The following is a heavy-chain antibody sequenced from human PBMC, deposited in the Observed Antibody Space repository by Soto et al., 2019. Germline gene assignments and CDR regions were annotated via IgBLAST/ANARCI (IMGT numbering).Heavy chain of an antibody. CDR3: GKDPNGDYVGGFEF. CDR2: ISASGSRT. J-gene: IGHJ3*01. CDR1: GFTFNNYA. V-gene: IGHV3-23*01. Sequence: EVQLLESGGGLVQPGGSLTLSCAASGFTFNNYAMSWVRQAPCKGLEWVSGISASGSRTFYADSVKGRFTVSRDFSKNTLSLQMDRLRAEDTAVYFCGKDPNGDYVGGFEFWCPGTMVTVSS. D-gene: IGHD4-17*01.